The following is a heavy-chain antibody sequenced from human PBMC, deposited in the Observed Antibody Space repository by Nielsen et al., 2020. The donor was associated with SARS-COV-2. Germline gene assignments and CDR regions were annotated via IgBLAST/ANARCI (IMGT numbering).Heavy chain of an antibody. CDR2: INHSGST. D-gene: IGHD6-19*01. V-gene: IGHV4-34*01. Sequence: SETLSLTCAVYGGSFSAYYWSWIRQPPGKGLEWIGEINHSGSTNYNPSLKSRATISLDTSRNQFSLQMSFVTAADTAVYYCARAAIDTHGSSSGWGLPWEQVRLWFDPWGQGTLVTVSS. J-gene: IGHJ5*02. CDR1: GGSFSAYY. CDR3: ARAAIDTHGSSSGWGLPWEQVRLWFDP.